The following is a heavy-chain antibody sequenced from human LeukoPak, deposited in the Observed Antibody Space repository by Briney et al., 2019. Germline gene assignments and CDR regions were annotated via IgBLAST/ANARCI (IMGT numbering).Heavy chain of an antibody. CDR3: ARAESESGSDYFDY. CDR2: IYYSGST. CDR1: GGSISSSSYY. J-gene: IGHJ4*02. V-gene: IGHV4-39*07. D-gene: IGHD5-12*01. Sequence: SETLSLTCTVSGGSISSSSYYWGWIRQPPGKGLEWIGSIYYSGSTYYNPSLKSRVTISVDTSKNQFFLKLSSVTAADTAVYYCARAESESGSDYFDYWGQGTLVTVSS.